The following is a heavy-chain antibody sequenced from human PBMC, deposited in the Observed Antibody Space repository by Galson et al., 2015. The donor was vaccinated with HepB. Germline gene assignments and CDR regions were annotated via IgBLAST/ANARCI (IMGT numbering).Heavy chain of an antibody. CDR1: RGAFTTYA. Sequence: SVKVSCKASRGAFTTYAINWVRQAPGQGLEWMGGIIPIFNTPNYAQRFQGRVTITADESTSTAYMELSSLRSEDTAVYYCARGGGGDGYEWPGSSFDHWGQGTRVTVSS. J-gene: IGHJ4*02. CDR3: ARGGGGDGYEWPGSSFDH. D-gene: IGHD5-24*01. CDR2: IIPIFNTP. V-gene: IGHV1-69*13.